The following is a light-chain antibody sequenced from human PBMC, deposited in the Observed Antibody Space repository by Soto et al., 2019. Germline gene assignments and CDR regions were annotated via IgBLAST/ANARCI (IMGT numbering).Light chain of an antibody. CDR2: GAS. V-gene: IGKV3-20*01. CDR3: QLYGSSPRGFT. J-gene: IGKJ3*01. CDR1: QSVSSSY. Sequence: EIVLTQSPGTLSLSPGERATLSCRASQSVSSSYLAWYQQKPGQAPRLLIYGASSRATGIPDRFSGSGSGTDFTLTISRLEPEDFAVYYCQLYGSSPRGFTFGPGTKVDIK.